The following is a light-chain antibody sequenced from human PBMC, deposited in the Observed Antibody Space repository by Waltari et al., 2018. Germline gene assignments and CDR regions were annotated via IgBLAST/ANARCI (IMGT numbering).Light chain of an antibody. J-gene: IGLJ3*02. CDR3: MIWHNNAWV. CDR2: YITDSDK. CDR1: SGINVGAYR. Sequence: QAVLTQPSSLSASPGASASLTCPFRSGINVGAYRIYWYQQKPGSPPQYLLRYITDSDKQQGSGVPSRFSGSKDPSANAGILLISGLQSDDEADYFCMIWHNNAWVFGGGTKLTVL. V-gene: IGLV5-45*02.